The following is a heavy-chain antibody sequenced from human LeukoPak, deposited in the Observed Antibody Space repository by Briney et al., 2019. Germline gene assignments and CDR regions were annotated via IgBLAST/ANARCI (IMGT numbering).Heavy chain of an antibody. CDR3: ARVDPYCSSTSCSNYYYYYYMDV. Sequence: SETLSLTCTVSGYSISSGYYWGWIRQPPGKGLEWIGSIYHSGSTYYNPSLKSRVTISVDTSKNQFSLKLSSVTAADTAVYYCARVDPYCSSTSCSNYYYYYYMDVWGKGTTVTVSS. V-gene: IGHV4-38-2*02. CDR2: IYHSGST. CDR1: GYSISSGYY. D-gene: IGHD2-2*01. J-gene: IGHJ6*03.